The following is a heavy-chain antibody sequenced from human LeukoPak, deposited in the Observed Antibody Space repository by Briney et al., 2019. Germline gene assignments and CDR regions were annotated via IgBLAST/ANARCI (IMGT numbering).Heavy chain of an antibody. CDR3: ALGYCSSTSCSDYYYGMDV. Sequence: PSETLSLTCAVYGGSFSGYYWSWIRQPPGKGLEWIGETNHSGSTNYNPSLKSRVTISVDTSKSQFSLKLSSVTAADTAVYYCALGYCSSTSCSDYYYGMDVWGQGTTVTVSS. CDR1: GGSFSGYY. D-gene: IGHD2-2*03. V-gene: IGHV4-34*01. J-gene: IGHJ6*02. CDR2: TNHSGST.